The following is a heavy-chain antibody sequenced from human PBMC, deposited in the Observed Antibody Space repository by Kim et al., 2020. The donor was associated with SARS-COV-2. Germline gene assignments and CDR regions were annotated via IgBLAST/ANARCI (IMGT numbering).Heavy chain of an antibody. CDR3: ARYTYYYDRSWFDP. J-gene: IGHJ5*02. CDR2: IYWDDDK. Sequence: SGPTLVNPTQTLTLTCTFSGFSLSTSGVGVGWIRQPPGKALEWLALIYWDDDKRYSPSLKSRLTITKDTSKNQVVLTMTNMDPVDTATYYCARYTYYYDRSWFDPWGQGTLVTVSS. CDR1: GFSLSTSGVG. V-gene: IGHV2-5*02. D-gene: IGHD3-22*01.